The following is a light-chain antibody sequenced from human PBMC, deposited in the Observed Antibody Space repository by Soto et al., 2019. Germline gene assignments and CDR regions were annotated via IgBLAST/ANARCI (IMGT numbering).Light chain of an antibody. V-gene: IGLV2-23*01. CDR2: EAN. Sequence: QSALTQPASVSGSPGQSITISCTGTSSDVGSYNLVSWYQHHPGKAPKLLIHEANKRPSGVSNRFSGSKSGNTASLTISGLQAEDEADYYCCSYAGTISYVVFGGGTKVTVL. J-gene: IGLJ2*01. CDR1: SSDVGSYNL. CDR3: CSYAGTISYVV.